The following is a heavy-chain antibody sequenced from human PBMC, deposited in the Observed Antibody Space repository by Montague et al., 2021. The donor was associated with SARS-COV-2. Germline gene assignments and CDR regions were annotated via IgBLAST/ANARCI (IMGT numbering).Heavy chain of an antibody. CDR1: GGSFSGYY. CDR2: INHSGST. Sequence: SETLSLTCAVYGGSFSGYYWSWIRQPPGKGLEWIGEINHSGSTNYNPSXXSRVAISVDTSKNQVSLKLSSVTAADTAVYYCARARQDVVVPACGIGAYYYYYYMDVWGKGTTVTVSS. J-gene: IGHJ6*03. CDR3: ARARQDVVVPACGIGAYYYYYYMDV. D-gene: IGHD2-2*01. V-gene: IGHV4-34*01.